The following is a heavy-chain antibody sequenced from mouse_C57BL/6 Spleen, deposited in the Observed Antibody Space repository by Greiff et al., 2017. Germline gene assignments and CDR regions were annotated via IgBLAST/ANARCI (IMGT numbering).Heavy chain of an antibody. Sequence: VQLKESGPELVKPGASVKISCKASGYSFTGYYMNWVKQSPEKSLEWIGEINPSPDGTTYNQKFKAKATLTVDKSSSTAYMQLKSLTSEDSAVYYCARYGYLDYWGQGTTLTVSS. CDR2: INPSPDGT. V-gene: IGHV1-42*01. CDR1: GYSFTGYY. D-gene: IGHD1-1*02. J-gene: IGHJ2*01. CDR3: ARYGYLDY.